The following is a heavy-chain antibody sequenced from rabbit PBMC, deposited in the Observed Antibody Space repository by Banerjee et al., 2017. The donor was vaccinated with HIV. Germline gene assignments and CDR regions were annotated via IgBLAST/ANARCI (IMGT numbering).Heavy chain of an antibody. CDR2: IYIGDGST. CDR3: ARDLAGVIGWNFNL. Sequence: QSLEESGGDLVKPGASLTLTCTASGFSFSASYWICWVRQAPGKGLEWIACIYIGDGSTYYANWVNGRFTISRSPSLNTVTLQMTSLTAADTATYFCARDLAGVIGWNFNLWGQGTLVTVS. CDR1: GFSFSASYW. J-gene: IGHJ4*01. V-gene: IGHV1S40*01. D-gene: IGHD4-1*01.